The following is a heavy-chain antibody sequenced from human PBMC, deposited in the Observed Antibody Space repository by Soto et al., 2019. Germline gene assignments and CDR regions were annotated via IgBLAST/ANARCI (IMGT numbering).Heavy chain of an antibody. D-gene: IGHD6-19*01. CDR3: AKRGAGHYVDY. CDR2: ISGSGGST. V-gene: IGHV3-23*01. Sequence: EVPLLESGGGLVQPGGSLRLSCAASGFTFSSYAMSWVRQAPGKGLEWVSVISGSGGSTYYADSVKGRFTISRDNSKNTRYLQMNSLRAEDTAVYYCAKRGAGHYVDYWGQGTLVTVSS. J-gene: IGHJ4*02. CDR1: GFTFSSYA.